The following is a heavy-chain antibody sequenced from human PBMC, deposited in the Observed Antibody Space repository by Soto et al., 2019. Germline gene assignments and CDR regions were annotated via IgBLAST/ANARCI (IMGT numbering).Heavy chain of an antibody. V-gene: IGHV3-23*01. Sequence: GGSLRLSCAASGFTFTSFAVSWVRQAQGKGLEWVSAISGSGGATYYEDSVKGRFTVSRDNSRNTVYLQVDSLRVEDTAVYHCAIGGWLWTSYFNFWGTGTLVTVSS. D-gene: IGHD2-21*01. CDR3: AIGGWLWTSYFNF. CDR2: ISGSGGAT. CDR1: GFTFTSFA. J-gene: IGHJ4*02.